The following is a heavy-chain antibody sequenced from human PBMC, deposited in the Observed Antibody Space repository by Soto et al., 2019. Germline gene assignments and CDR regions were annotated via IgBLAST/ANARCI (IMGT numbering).Heavy chain of an antibody. D-gene: IGHD2-21*02. V-gene: IGHV4-30-4*01. Sequence: TSEPLSLTCTVSVGSISSGDYYWSWIRQPPGKGLEWIGYIYYSGSTYYNPSLKSRVTISVDTSKDQFSLKLSSVTAADTAVYYCAREGRWGLFDYWGQGTLVTVSS. CDR3: AREGRWGLFDY. J-gene: IGHJ4*02. CDR1: VGSISSGDYY. CDR2: IYYSGST.